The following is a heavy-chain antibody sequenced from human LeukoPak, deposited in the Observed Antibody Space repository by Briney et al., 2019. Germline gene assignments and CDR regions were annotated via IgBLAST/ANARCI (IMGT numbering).Heavy chain of an antibody. Sequence: PGGSLRLSCAASGFTFSDYHMSWIRQAPGKGLEWVSYISSSGSAIYYADSVKGRFTISRDNAKSSLYLQMNSLRAEDTAVFYCARSYSSALFDYWGQGTLVTVSS. J-gene: IGHJ4*02. CDR1: GFTFSDYH. CDR2: ISSSGSAI. CDR3: ARSYSSALFDY. V-gene: IGHV3-11*01. D-gene: IGHD6-19*01.